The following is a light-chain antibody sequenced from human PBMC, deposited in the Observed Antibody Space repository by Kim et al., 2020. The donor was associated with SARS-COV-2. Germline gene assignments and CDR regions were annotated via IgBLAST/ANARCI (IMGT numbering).Light chain of an antibody. CDR2: GKD. CDR1: SLRSYY. Sequence: ALGQTVTITCQGDSLRSYYATWYQQKPGQAPKVVIYGKDTRPSGVPDRFSGSSSENTAYLTITGTQAGDEADYYCNSRDSNDYVVFGGGTKVTVL. CDR3: NSRDSNDYVV. V-gene: IGLV3-19*01. J-gene: IGLJ2*01.